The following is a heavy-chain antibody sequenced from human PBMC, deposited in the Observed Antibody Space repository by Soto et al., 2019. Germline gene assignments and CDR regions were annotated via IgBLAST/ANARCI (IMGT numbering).Heavy chain of an antibody. CDR2: IYYSGST. CDR1: GGSISSGDYY. J-gene: IGHJ3*02. D-gene: IGHD5-12*01. CDR3: ARVLATNDAFDI. V-gene: IGHV4-30-4*01. Sequence: PSETLSLTCTVSGGSISSGDYYWSWIRQPPGKGLEWIGYIYYSGSTYYNPSLKSRVTISVDTSKNQFSLKLSSVTAADTAGYYCARVLATNDAFDIWGQGTMVTVSS.